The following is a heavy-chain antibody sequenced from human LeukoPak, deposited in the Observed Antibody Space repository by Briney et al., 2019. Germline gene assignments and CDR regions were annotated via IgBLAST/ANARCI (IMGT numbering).Heavy chain of an antibody. CDR1: GGSISSYY. CDR2: IYYSGST. D-gene: IGHD5-18*01. Sequence: MTSETLPLICTVSGGSISSYYWSWIRQPPGKGLEWIGYIYYSGSTNYNPSLKSRVTISVDTSKNQFSLKLSSVTAADTAVYYCARRAPYSYEWSTLDYWGQGAMVTVSS. J-gene: IGHJ4*02. CDR3: ARRAPYSYEWSTLDY. V-gene: IGHV4-59*08.